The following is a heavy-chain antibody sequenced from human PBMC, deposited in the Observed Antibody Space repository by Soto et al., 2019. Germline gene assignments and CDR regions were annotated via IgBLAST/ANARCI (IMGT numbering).Heavy chain of an antibody. Sequence: PGGSLRLSCTASGFTFGDYGMSWFRQAPGKGLEWVGFIRSKTYGGTTEYAASVKGRFTISRDDSKSIAYLQMNSLKTEDTAVYYCTRVFNLIFGVVTYYFDYWGQGSPVTVSS. D-gene: IGHD3-3*01. V-gene: IGHV3-49*03. CDR3: TRVFNLIFGVVTYYFDY. J-gene: IGHJ4*02. CDR1: GFTFGDYG. CDR2: IRSKTYGGTT.